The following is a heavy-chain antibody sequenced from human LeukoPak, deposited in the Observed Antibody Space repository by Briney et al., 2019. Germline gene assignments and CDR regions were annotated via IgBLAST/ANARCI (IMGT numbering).Heavy chain of an antibody. J-gene: IGHJ3*02. CDR1: GGSFSSSSYY. CDR3: ARGVMVTRAFDI. V-gene: IGHV4-39*07. CDR2: IYYSGNT. D-gene: IGHD5-18*01. Sequence: SETLSLTCTVSGGSFSSSSYYWGWIRQPPGKGLKWIGSIYYSGNTYYNLSLKSRVAISVDTSKNQFSLKLSSVTAADTAVYYCARGVMVTRAFDIWGQGTMVTVSS.